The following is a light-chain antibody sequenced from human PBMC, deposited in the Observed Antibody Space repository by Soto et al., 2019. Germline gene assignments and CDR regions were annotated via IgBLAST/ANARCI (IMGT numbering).Light chain of an antibody. Sequence: QSALTQPPSASGSPGQSVTISCTGTSSDVGAYNYVCWYQQHPGKAPKLMIYEVNKRPSGVPDRFSGSKSGNTASLTVSGLQAGDEADYYCSSYTSSSTLRVFGTGTKLTVL. CDR2: EVN. J-gene: IGLJ1*01. V-gene: IGLV2-8*01. CDR1: SSDVGAYNY. CDR3: SSYTSSSTLRV.